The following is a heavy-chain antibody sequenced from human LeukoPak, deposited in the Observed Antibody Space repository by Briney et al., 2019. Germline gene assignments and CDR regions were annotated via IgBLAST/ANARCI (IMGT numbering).Heavy chain of an antibody. V-gene: IGHV1-24*01. Sequence: VASVKVSCKVSGYTLTELSMHWVRQAPGKGLEWMGGFDPEDGETIYAQKFQGRVTMTEDTSTDTAYMELSSLRSEDTAVYYCATSLIIVVVPAAMDLWGQGTLVTVSS. J-gene: IGHJ5*02. CDR2: FDPEDGET. D-gene: IGHD2-2*01. CDR1: GYTLTELS. CDR3: ATSLIIVVVPAAMDL.